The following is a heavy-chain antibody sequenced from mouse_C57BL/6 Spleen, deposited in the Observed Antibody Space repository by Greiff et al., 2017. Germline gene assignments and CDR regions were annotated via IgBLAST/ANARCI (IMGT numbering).Heavy chain of an antibody. CDR3: AREGYYGSRYWYFDV. V-gene: IGHV3-6*01. Sequence: DVKLQESGPGLVKPSQSLSLTCSVTGYSITSGYYWNWIRQFPGNKLEWMGYISYDGSNNYNPSLKNRISITRDTSKNQFFLQLNSVTTEDTATYYSAREGYYGSRYWYFDVWGTGTTVTVSS. J-gene: IGHJ1*03. CDR1: GYSITSGYY. D-gene: IGHD1-1*01. CDR2: ISYDGSN.